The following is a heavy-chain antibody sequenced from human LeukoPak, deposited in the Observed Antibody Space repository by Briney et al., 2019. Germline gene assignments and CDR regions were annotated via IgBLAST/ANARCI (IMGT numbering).Heavy chain of an antibody. CDR2: IYYSGST. Sequence: SETLSLTCTVSGGSISSYYWGWIRQPPGKGLEWIGSIYYSGSTYYNPSLKSRVTISVDTSKNQFSLKLSSVTAADTAVYYCARSSGSSSWYGLYWGQGTLVTVSS. D-gene: IGHD6-13*01. J-gene: IGHJ4*02. CDR1: GGSISSYY. V-gene: IGHV4-39*07. CDR3: ARSSGSSSWYGLY.